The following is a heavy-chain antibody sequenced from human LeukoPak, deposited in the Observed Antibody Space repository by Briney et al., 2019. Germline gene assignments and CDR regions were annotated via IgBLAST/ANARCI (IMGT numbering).Heavy chain of an antibody. Sequence: SETLSLTCTVSGYSISSGYYWGWIRQPPGKGLEWIGSIYHSGSTYYNPSLKSRVTISVDTPKNQFSLKLSSVTAADTAVYYCARDSYQRYFDWLNWGQGTLVTVS. J-gene: IGHJ4*02. CDR2: IYHSGST. D-gene: IGHD3-9*01. V-gene: IGHV4-38-2*02. CDR1: GYSISSGYY. CDR3: ARDSYQRYFDWLN.